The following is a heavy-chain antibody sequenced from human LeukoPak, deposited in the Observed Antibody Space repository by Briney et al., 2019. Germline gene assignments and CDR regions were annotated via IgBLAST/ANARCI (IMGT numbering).Heavy chain of an antibody. CDR3: AKASGRSAYGLDY. J-gene: IGHJ4*02. V-gene: IGHV3-30*02. Sequence: PGGSLRLSCVAAGFTFSDYGMHWVRQAPGKGLEWVAFIRNDGSKKYYVDSVKGRFTISRDDSKNTVYLQMYSLRPDDTAVYYCAKASGRSAYGLDYCGQGTLVTVFS. CDR2: IRNDGSKK. D-gene: IGHD3-16*01. CDR1: GFTFSDYG.